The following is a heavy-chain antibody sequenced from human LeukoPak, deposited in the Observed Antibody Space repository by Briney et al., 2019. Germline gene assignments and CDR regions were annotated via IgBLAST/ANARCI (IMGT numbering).Heavy chain of an antibody. CDR3: ARDLNYDILTGYSPGPNWFDP. D-gene: IGHD3-9*01. V-gene: IGHV3-21*01. Sequence: GGSLRLSCAASGFTFSSYSMNWVRQAPGKGLEWVSSISSSSSYIYYADSVKGRFTISRDDAKNSLYLQMNSLRAEDTAVYYCARDLNYDILTGYSPGPNWFDPWGQGTLVTVSS. CDR2: ISSSSSYI. J-gene: IGHJ5*02. CDR1: GFTFSSYS.